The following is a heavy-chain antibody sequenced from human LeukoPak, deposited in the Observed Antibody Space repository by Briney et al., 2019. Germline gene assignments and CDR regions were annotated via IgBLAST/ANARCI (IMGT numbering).Heavy chain of an antibody. V-gene: IGHV3-30-3*01. Sequence: GGSLRLSCAASGFTFSNYAMHWVRQAPGKGLEWVAVISYDGSNKYYADSVKGRFTISRDNSKNTLYLQMNSLRAEDTAVYYCASSGSYRFDYWGQGTLATVSS. J-gene: IGHJ4*02. CDR1: GFTFSNYA. CDR3: ASSGSYRFDY. CDR2: ISYDGSNK. D-gene: IGHD1-26*01.